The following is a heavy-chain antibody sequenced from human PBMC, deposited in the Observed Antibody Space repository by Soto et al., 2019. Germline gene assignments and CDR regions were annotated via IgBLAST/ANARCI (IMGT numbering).Heavy chain of an antibody. J-gene: IGHJ3*02. D-gene: IGHD3-22*01. Sequence: QVLLVQSGGEVKKPGASVKVSCKTSGYTFIDYGINWVRQAPGQGLEWMGWISTSNGTTDYAQKLQGRLSMTTDTSTSTAYLELRSLTSDDTSVYYCARDPTYYYDDDGYWDAFDICGQGTMVTVSS. CDR1: GYTFIDYG. CDR3: ARDPTYYYDDDGYWDAFDI. CDR2: ISTSNGTT. V-gene: IGHV1-18*04.